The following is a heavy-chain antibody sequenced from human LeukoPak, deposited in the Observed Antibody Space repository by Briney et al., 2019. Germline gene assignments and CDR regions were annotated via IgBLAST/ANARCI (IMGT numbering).Heavy chain of an antibody. V-gene: IGHV1-8*01. CDR2: MNPNSGNT. J-gene: IGHJ5*02. Sequence: GASVKVSCKASGYTSTSYDINWVRQATGPGLEWMGWMNPNSGNTGYAQKFQGRVTMTRNTSISTAYMELSSLRSEDTAVYYCARRRSGSYYNWFDPWGQGPRSPSPQ. CDR3: ARRRSGSYYNWFDP. CDR1: GYTSTSYD. D-gene: IGHD3-10*01.